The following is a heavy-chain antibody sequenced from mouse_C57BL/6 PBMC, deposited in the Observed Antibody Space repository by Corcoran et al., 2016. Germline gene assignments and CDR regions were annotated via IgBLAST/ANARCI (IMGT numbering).Heavy chain of an antibody. CDR2: INTYSGVP. CDR1: GYTFTTYG. Sequence: QIQLVQSGPELKKPGETVKISCKASGYTFTTYGMSWVKQAPGKGLKWMGWINTYSGVPTYADDFKGRFAFSLETSASTAYLQINNLKNEDTATYFCAYEYYAMDYWGQGTSVTVSS. J-gene: IGHJ4*01. CDR3: AYEYYAMDY. V-gene: IGHV9-3*01. D-gene: IGHD2-3*01.